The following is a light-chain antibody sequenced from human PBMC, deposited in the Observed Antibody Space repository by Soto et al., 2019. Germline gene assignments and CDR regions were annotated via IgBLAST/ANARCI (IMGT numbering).Light chain of an antibody. J-gene: IGKJ1*01. Sequence: DIQMTQSPSTLSASVGDRVTITCRASQNIGNWLAWYQQKPGKAPKLLIYDASTLQSGVPSRFSGSGSGTQFTLTISSLQPDDFATYYCQQYNSDPGRTFGQGTKVEIK. V-gene: IGKV1-5*01. CDR2: DAS. CDR1: QNIGNW. CDR3: QQYNSDPGRT.